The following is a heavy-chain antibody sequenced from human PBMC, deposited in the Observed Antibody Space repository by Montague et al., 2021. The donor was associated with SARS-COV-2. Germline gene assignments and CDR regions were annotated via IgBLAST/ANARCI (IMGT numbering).Heavy chain of an antibody. D-gene: IGHD1-7*01. CDR2: TYYGSSWNT. J-gene: IGHJ3*02. Sequence: CAISGDSVSRNNPAWNWIRQSPSRGLEWLGRTYYGSSWNTDYAVSVKSRITIGPDTSKNQFSLHLNSVTPEDTAVYYCARGWNYAFDTWSRGTMVTVSS. CDR3: ARGWNYAFDT. V-gene: IGHV6-1*01. CDR1: GDSVSRNNPA.